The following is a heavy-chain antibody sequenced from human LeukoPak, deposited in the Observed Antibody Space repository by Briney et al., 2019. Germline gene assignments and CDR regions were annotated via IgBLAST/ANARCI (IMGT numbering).Heavy chain of an antibody. V-gene: IGHV4-30-4*01. J-gene: IGHJ4*02. D-gene: IGHD4/OR15-4a*01. CDR2: IYYSGST. Sequence: PSETLSLTCTVSGGSISSGDYYWSWIRQPPGKGLEWIGYIYYSGSTYYNPSLKSRVTISVDTSKNQFSLELSSVTAADTAVYYCARVSASDPSKNYFDYWGQGTLVTVSS. CDR1: GGSISSGDYY. CDR3: ARVSASDPSKNYFDY.